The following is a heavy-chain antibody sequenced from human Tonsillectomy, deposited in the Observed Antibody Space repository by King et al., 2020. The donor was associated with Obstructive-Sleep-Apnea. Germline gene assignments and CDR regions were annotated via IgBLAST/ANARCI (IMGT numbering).Heavy chain of an antibody. CDR2: IRYDGSKK. CDR1: GFTFSDYG. V-gene: IGHV3-30*02. J-gene: IGHJ4*02. Sequence: HVQLVESGGGVVQPGGSLRLSCAASGFTFSDYGMHWVRQAPGKGLEWVACIRYDGSKKYYADSLKGRFTISRDTSKNTLYLEMNSLRAEDTAVYYCAKELASGYWCDCWGQGTLITVSS. D-gene: IGHD2-8*02. CDR3: AKELASGYWCDC.